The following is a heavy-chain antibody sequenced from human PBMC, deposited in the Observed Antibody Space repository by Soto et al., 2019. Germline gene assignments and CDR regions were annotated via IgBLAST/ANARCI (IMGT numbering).Heavy chain of an antibody. J-gene: IGHJ4*02. Sequence: ASGTLSLTCTVSGGSISGYYWSWIRQHPGTGLEWIGYIYYSGTTYFNPSLKSRASISLDTSKNEFSLKLTSVTAADTAVYYCARRALPQCINGVCYKDGFWDYWGQGALVTVSS. D-gene: IGHD2-8*01. V-gene: IGHV4-31*03. CDR1: GGSISGYY. CDR3: ARRALPQCINGVCYKDGFWDY. CDR2: IYYSGTT.